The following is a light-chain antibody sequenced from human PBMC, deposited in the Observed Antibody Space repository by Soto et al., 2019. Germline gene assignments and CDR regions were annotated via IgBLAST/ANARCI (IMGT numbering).Light chain of an antibody. Sequence: QSVLTQPPSVSGSPGQSVTISCTGTGSDVGSYNRVSWYQQSPGTAPKLMIYEVSNRPSGVPDRFSGSKSGNTASLTISGLQAEDEADYYCSSYTSSSTYVFGTGTKVTVL. J-gene: IGLJ1*01. CDR2: EVS. V-gene: IGLV2-18*02. CDR3: SSYTSSSTYV. CDR1: GSDVGSYNR.